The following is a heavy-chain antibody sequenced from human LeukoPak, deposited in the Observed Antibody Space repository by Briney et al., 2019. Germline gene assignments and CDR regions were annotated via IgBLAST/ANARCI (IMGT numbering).Heavy chain of an antibody. CDR2: ISWSSGSI. J-gene: IGHJ4*02. V-gene: IGHV3-9*01. D-gene: IGHD3-22*01. Sequence: PGRSLRLSCAASGFTFDDYAMHWVRQAPGKGREWVSGISWSSGSIGYADSVKGRFTISRDNAKNSLYLQMNSLRAEDTALYYCAKGPPDYDSSGYRFDYWGQGTLVTVSS. CDR1: GFTFDDYA. CDR3: AKGPPDYDSSGYRFDY.